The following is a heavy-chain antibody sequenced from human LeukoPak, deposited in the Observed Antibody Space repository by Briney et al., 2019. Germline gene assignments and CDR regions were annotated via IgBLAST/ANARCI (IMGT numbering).Heavy chain of an antibody. CDR2: ISSSSYI. CDR1: GFTFSSYT. CDR3: ARATTYDILTGYFDY. J-gene: IGHJ4*02. V-gene: IGHV3-21*01. D-gene: IGHD3-9*01. Sequence: GGSLRLSCAASGFTFSSYTMNWVRQAPGKGLEWVSSISSSSYIYYAESVKGRFTMSRDNAKNSLYLQMNSLRAEDTAVYYCARATTYDILTGYFDYWGQGTLVTVSS.